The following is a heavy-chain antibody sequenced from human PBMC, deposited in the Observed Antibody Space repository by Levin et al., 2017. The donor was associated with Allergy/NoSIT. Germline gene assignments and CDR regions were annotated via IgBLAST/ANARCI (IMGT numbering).Heavy chain of an antibody. J-gene: IGHJ4*02. D-gene: IGHD6-13*01. CDR3: TTYISSWYYFDN. V-gene: IGHV3-15*01. CDR1: GITFSNAW. CDR2: IKSKTDGGTA. Sequence: SGGSLRLSCTASGITFSNAWMSWARQAPGKGLEWVGRIKSKTDGGTADYASPVKGRFTISRDDSKNTLYLQMNSLKTEDTAVYYCTTYISSWYYFDNWGQGTLVTVSS.